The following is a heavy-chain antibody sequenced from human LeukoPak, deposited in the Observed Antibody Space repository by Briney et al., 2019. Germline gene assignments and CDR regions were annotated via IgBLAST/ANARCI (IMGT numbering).Heavy chain of an antibody. D-gene: IGHD6-19*01. CDR1: GFTFSSYG. V-gene: IGHV3-33*01. CDR2: IWYDGSNK. Sequence: GGSLRLSCAASGFTFSSYGMHWVRQAPGKGLEWVAVIWYDGSNKYYADSVKGRFTTSRDNSKNTLYLQMNSLRAEDTAVYYCARDRVQWLGPTYWFDPWGQGTLVTVSS. CDR3: ARDRVQWLGPTYWFDP. J-gene: IGHJ5*02.